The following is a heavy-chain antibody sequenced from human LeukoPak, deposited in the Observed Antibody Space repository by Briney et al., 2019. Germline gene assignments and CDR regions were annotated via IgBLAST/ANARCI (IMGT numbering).Heavy chain of an antibody. CDR1: GGSTSSYY. CDR3: ASKDNWNLAYDY. CDR2: IYYSGST. D-gene: IGHD1-20*01. V-gene: IGHV4-59*01. J-gene: IGHJ4*02. Sequence: SETLSLTCTVSGGSTSSYYWSWIRQPPGKGLEWIGYIYYSGSTNYNPPLKSRVTISVDTSKNQFSLKLSSVTAAATAVYYCASKDNWNLAYDYWGQGTLVTVSS.